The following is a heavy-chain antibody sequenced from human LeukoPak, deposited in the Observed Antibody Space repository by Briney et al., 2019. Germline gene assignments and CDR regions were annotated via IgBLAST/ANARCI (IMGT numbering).Heavy chain of an antibody. Sequence: GGSLRLSCAASGFTFSDYYMSWIRQAPGKGLEWVSYISSSGSTIYYADSVKGRFTISRDNAKNSLYLQMNSLRAEDTAVYYCAREENGDYDIWFDPWGQGTLVTVSS. J-gene: IGHJ5*02. D-gene: IGHD4-17*01. V-gene: IGHV3-11*04. CDR3: AREENGDYDIWFDP. CDR2: ISSSGSTI. CDR1: GFTFSDYY.